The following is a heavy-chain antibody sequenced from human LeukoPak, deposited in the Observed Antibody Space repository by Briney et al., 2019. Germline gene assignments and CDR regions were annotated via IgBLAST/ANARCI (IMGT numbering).Heavy chain of an antibody. CDR3: ARGRWRIDY. V-gene: IGHV4-39*01. D-gene: IGHD4-23*01. Sequence: SETLSLTCTVSGGSISSSSYYWGWIRQPPGKGLEWIGSIYYSGSPYYNPSLKSRVTISVDTSKNQFSLKLSSVTAADTAVYYCARGRWRIDYWGQGTLVTVSS. J-gene: IGHJ4*02. CDR2: IYYSGSP. CDR1: GGSISSSSYY.